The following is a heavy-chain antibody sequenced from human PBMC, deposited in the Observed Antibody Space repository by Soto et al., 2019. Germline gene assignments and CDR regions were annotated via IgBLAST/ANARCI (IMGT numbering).Heavy chain of an antibody. Sequence: PSETLSLTCTVSGGSISSGGYYWSWIRQHPGKGLEWIGYIYYSGSTYYNPSLKSRVTISVDTSKNQFSLKLSSVTAADTAVYYCARDLWGYSYGHARGYYYGMDVWGQGTTVT. D-gene: IGHD5-18*01. CDR1: GGSISSGGYY. J-gene: IGHJ6*02. CDR3: ARDLWGYSYGHARGYYYGMDV. CDR2: IYYSGST. V-gene: IGHV4-31*03.